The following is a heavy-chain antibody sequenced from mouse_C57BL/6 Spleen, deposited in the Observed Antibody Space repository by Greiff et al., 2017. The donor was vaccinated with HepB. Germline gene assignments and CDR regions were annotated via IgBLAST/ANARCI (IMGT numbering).Heavy chain of an antibody. CDR1: GYTFTDYE. J-gene: IGHJ3*01. CDR3: TRSYYGNLFAY. CDR2: IDPETGGT. D-gene: IGHD2-10*01. Sequence: VQLQQSGAELVRPGASVTLSCKASGYTFTDYEMHWVKQTPVHGLEWIGAIDPETGGTAYNQKFKGKAILTADKSSSTAYMELRSLTSEDSAVYYCTRSYYGNLFAYWGQGTLVTVSA. V-gene: IGHV1-15*01.